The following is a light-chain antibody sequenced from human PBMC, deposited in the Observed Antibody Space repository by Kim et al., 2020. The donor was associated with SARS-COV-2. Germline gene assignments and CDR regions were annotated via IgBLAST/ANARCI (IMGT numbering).Light chain of an antibody. V-gene: IGKV3-11*01. CDR2: DAA. Sequence: PWEGATLSCRASHDVDISLAWYQQTPGQAPGLLIYDAAMRAAGIPDKFSGSGSGTDFTLTIGSLAPEDFAIDYCQQRGSWPPALTFGGGTKVDIK. J-gene: IGKJ4*01. CDR1: HDVDIS. CDR3: QQRGSWPPALT.